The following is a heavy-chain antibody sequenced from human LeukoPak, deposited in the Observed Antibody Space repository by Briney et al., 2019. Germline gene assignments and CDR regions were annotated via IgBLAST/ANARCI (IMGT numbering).Heavy chain of an antibody. CDR2: ISDDSSTI. Sequence: GGSLRLSCAASDSMSRRFKMNWVRQAPGKGLEWVSYISDDSSTIHYADSVKGRFTISRDNAEDSLYLQMNSLRAEDTAVYYCARGGYNYGSVFDYWGQGTLVTVSS. V-gene: IGHV3-48*01. CDR3: ARGGYNYGSVFDY. D-gene: IGHD5-18*01. CDR1: DSMSRRFK. J-gene: IGHJ4*02.